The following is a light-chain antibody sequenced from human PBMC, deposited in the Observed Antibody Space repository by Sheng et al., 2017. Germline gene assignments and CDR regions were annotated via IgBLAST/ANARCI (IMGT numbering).Light chain of an antibody. CDR2: WAS. J-gene: IGKJ4*01. CDR1: QSILDSSINKNY. CDR3: QQYYSATST. Sequence: DIVMTQSPDSLAVSLGERATINCKSSQSILDSSINKNYLAWFQQRPGQPPNLLIYWASTRESGVPDRFSGSGSGTDFVLTISSLQAEDVAVYYCQQYYSATSTFGGGTKVEIK. V-gene: IGKV4-1*01.